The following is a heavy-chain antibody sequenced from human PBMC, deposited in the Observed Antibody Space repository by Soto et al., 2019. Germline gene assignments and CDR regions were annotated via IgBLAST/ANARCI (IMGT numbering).Heavy chain of an antibody. CDR3: ARENCTNGVCLNWFDP. CDR1: GFTFSNYN. D-gene: IGHD2-8*01. CDR2: ISTSSRYI. V-gene: IGHV3-21*01. J-gene: IGHJ5*02. Sequence: EVPLVESGGGLAKPGGSLRLSCAASGFTFSNYNMNWVRQAPGKGLEWVSSISTSSRYIYYADSVRGRVTISRDNAKNSLYLQMNSLRAEDTAVYYCARENCTNGVCLNWFDPWGQGTLVTVSS.